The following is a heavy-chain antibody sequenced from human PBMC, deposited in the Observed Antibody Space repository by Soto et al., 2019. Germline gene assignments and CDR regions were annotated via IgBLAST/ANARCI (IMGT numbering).Heavy chain of an antibody. V-gene: IGHV1-18*01. J-gene: IGHJ4*02. CDR1: GYTFTSYG. CDR3: ARGYAAAGRRVSSFFDY. CDR2: ISAYNGNT. Sequence: ASVKVSCKASGYTFTSYGISWVRQAPGQGLEWMGWISAYNGNTNYAQKLQGRVTMTTDTSTSTAYMELRSLRSDDTAVYYCARGYAAAGRRVSSFFDYWGQRTLVTVSS. D-gene: IGHD6-13*01.